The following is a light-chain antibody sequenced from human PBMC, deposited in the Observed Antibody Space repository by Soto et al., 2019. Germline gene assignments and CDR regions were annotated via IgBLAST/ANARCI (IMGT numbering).Light chain of an antibody. CDR2: AAT. V-gene: IGKV1-12*01. CDR3: LQVANFPRT. J-gene: IGKJ1*01. Sequence: DIHMTQSRSSVSASVGDTVTITCRASQDINSRLAWFQQQPGRPPKYVIQAATMLQSGFPSRFAGSGSGRDFTLTIHTLQPEDSATYYCLQVANFPRTFGQGTQVDIK. CDR1: QDINSR.